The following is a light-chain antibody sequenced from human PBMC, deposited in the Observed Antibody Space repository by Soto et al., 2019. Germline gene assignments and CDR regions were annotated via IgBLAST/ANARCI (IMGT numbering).Light chain of an antibody. CDR3: SSYTSSTTVLL. V-gene: IGLV2-14*01. J-gene: IGLJ2*01. Sequence: QSALTQPASVSGSPGQSITISCTGTSSDVGGENYVSWYQHHPGKAPKLMIYEVSNRPSGVSNRFSGSKSGNTASLTISGLQAEDEGDYFCSSYTSSTTVLLFGGGTKLTVL. CDR2: EVS. CDR1: SSDVGGENY.